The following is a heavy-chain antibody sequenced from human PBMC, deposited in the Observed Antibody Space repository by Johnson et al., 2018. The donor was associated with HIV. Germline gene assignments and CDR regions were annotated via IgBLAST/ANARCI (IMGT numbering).Heavy chain of an antibody. CDR1: GFTFSSYW. CDR2: IKQDGSEK. V-gene: IGHV3-7*01. Sequence: EVLLVESGGGLVQPGGSLRLSCAASGFTFSSYWMNWVRQAPGKGLEWVANIKQDGSEKYYVDSVKGRFTISRDNAKNSVYLQMNSLRVADTAIYYCARGGSTAGFDIWGQGTMVTVSS. CDR3: ARGGSTAGFDI. D-gene: IGHD6-19*01. J-gene: IGHJ3*02.